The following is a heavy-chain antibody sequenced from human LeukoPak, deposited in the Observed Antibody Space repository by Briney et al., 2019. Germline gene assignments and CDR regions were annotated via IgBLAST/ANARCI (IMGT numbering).Heavy chain of an antibody. D-gene: IGHD1-7*01. Sequence: SETLSLTCTVSGGSISSYYWSWIRQPARKGLEWIGRIYTRGSTNYNPYLKKRVTMSVETSKTKFSLKLSSVTAADTAVYYCARDTGTTVLDAFDIWGQGTMVTVSS. CDR1: GGSISSYY. J-gene: IGHJ3*02. V-gene: IGHV4-4*07. CDR3: ARDTGTTVLDAFDI. CDR2: IYTRGST.